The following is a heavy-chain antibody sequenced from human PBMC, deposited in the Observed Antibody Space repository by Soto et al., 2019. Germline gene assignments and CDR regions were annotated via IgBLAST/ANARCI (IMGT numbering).Heavy chain of an antibody. CDR3: ARGQRFSDWFDP. D-gene: IGHD3-3*01. Sequence: PSETLSLTCSVSGGTISGYFWTWIRQPAGKGLEWIGRIYSSGNTKYNPSLQSRVTMSLDTSNNQFSLRLTSVTAADTAVYYCARGQRFSDWFDPWGQGTLVTVSS. J-gene: IGHJ5*02. CDR1: GGTISGYF. V-gene: IGHV4-4*07. CDR2: IYSSGNT.